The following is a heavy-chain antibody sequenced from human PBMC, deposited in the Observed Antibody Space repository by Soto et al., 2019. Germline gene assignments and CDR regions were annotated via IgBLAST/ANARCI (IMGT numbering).Heavy chain of an antibody. Sequence: QVQLQESGPGLVKPSQTLSLTCTVSGGSISSGGYYWSWIRQHPGKGLEWIGYIYYSGSTYYNPSLKSRVTISVDTSKNQFALKLSSVTAADTAVYYCARGSVVAATLFDYWGQGTLVTVSS. CDR2: IYYSGST. V-gene: IGHV4-31*03. CDR3: ARGSVVAATLFDY. CDR1: GGSISSGGYY. D-gene: IGHD2-15*01. J-gene: IGHJ4*02.